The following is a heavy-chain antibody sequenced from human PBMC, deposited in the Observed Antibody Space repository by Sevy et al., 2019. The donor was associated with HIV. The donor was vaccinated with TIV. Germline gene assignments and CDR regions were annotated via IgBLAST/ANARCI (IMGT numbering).Heavy chain of an antibody. Sequence: GGSLRLSCVASEFTFSNAWTSWVRQAPGKGLEWVGRIKSKTDGGTRDFAAPVKGRFAIARDDSKNTLSLQMDSLKTEDTALYYCTAGVGTSDFDYWGQGILVTVSS. V-gene: IGHV3-15*01. D-gene: IGHD1-26*01. J-gene: IGHJ4*02. CDR3: TAGVGTSDFDY. CDR2: IKSKTDGGTR. CDR1: EFTFSNAW.